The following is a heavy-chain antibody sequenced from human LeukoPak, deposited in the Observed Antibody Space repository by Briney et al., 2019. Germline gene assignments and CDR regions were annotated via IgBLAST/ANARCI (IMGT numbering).Heavy chain of an antibody. CDR1: GFSFSTYA. J-gene: IGHJ2*01. CDR3: AKDSGYDFSGWYFDL. CDR2: TSGSGATT. Sequence: GGSLRLSCAASGFSFSTYAMNWVRQAPGKGLEWVSGTSGSGATTYYADSVKGRFTISRDNRKNSLYLQMNSLRTEDTALYYCAKDSGYDFSGWYFDLWGRGTLVTVSS. V-gene: IGHV3-23*01. D-gene: IGHD5-12*01.